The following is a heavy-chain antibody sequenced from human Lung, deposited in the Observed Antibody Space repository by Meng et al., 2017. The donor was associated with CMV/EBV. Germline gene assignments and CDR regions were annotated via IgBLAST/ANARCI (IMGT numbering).Heavy chain of an antibody. D-gene: IGHD3-10*01. CDR2: INSDGSST. CDR1: GFTFSSYW. CDR3: ARDLRVRGVKGGSRYYGMDG. J-gene: IGHJ6*02. Sequence: GGSLRLXCAASGFTFSSYWMHWVRQAPGKGLVWVSRINSDGSSTSYADSVKGRFTISRDNAKNTLYLQMNSLRAEDTAVYYCARDLRVRGVKGGSRYYGMDGXGQGXTVTVSS. V-gene: IGHV3-74*01.